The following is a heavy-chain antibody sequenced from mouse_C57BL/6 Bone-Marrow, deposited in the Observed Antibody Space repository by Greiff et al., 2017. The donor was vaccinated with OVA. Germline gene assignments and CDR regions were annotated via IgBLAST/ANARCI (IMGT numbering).Heavy chain of an antibody. CDR3: ARRNDGYYRYYFDY. V-gene: IGHV1-4*01. CDR1: GYTFTSYT. Sequence: QVQLKESGAELARPGASVKMSCKASGYTFTSYTMHWVKQRPGQGLEWIGYINPSSGYTKYNQKFKDKATLTADKSSSTAYMQLSSLTSEDSAVYYCARRNDGYYRYYFDYWGQGTTLTVSS. CDR2: INPSSGYT. D-gene: IGHD2-3*01. J-gene: IGHJ2*01.